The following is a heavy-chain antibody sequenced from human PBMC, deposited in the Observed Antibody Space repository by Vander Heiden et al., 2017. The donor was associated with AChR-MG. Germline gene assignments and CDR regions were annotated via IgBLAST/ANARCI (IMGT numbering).Heavy chain of an antibody. CDR2: IGGGGGSA. Sequence: EVQLLESGGGLVQPGGSLRLSCAASGFTFTSSDMHWVRQPPGKGLEWVSVIGGGGGSAYYADSVKGRFTISRDNSKNTLYLQMNTLRAEDTAVYYCAKDLGYSSSWRHAFDIWGQGTMVTVSS. CDR3: AKDLGYSSSWRHAFDI. CDR1: GFTFTSSD. V-gene: IGHV3-23*01. D-gene: IGHD6-13*01. J-gene: IGHJ3*02.